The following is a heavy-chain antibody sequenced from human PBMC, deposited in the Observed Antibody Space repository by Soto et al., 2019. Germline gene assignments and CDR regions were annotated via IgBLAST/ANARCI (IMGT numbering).Heavy chain of an antibody. CDR3: ARVPLNGGYCSGGSCYGMDV. D-gene: IGHD2-15*01. Sequence: PSETLSLTCAVSGGSISSSNWWSWVRQPPGKGLEWIGEIYHSGSTNYNPSLKSRVTISVDKSKNQFSLKLSSVTAADTAVYYCARVPLNGGYCSGGSCYGMDVWGQGTTVTVSS. CDR1: GGSISSSNW. CDR2: IYHSGST. V-gene: IGHV4-4*02. J-gene: IGHJ6*02.